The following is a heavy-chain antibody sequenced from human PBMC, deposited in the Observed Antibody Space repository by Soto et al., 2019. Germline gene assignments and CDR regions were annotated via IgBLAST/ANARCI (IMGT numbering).Heavy chain of an antibody. D-gene: IGHD2-2*01. V-gene: IGHV3-30-3*01. Sequence: GGSLRLSCAASGFTFSSYAMHWVRQAPGKGLEWVAVISYDGSNKYYADSVKGRFTSSRDNSKNPLYLQMNSLRAEETAVYYCARDGDCSSTSCYYYYGMDVWGQGTTVTVSS. CDR3: ARDGDCSSTSCYYYYGMDV. CDR2: ISYDGSNK. J-gene: IGHJ6*02. CDR1: GFTFSSYA.